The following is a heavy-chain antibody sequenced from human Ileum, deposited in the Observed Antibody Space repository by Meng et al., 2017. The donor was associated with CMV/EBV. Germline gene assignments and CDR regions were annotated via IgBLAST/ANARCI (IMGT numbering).Heavy chain of an antibody. CDR2: INPDGSST. J-gene: IGHJ4*02. CDR1: GFTFSTHW. V-gene: IGHV3-74*01. CDR3: VRLNTLTPFDY. D-gene: IGHD3-9*01. Sequence: GESLKISCAASGFTFSTHWMHWVRQAPGKGLVWVSRINPDGSSTSYADSVKGRFTISRDNAKNTLYLQMNSLRAEDTAVYYCVRLNTLTPFDYWGQRTLVTVSS.